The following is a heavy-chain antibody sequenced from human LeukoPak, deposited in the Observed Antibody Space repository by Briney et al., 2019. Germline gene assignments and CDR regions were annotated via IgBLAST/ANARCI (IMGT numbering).Heavy chain of an antibody. CDR2: IYPGDSDT. J-gene: IGHJ4*02. CDR3: ARLSHYDSSAPALGYFDY. CDR1: GYSFTSYW. Sequence: GESLKISCKGSGYSFTSYWIGWVRQTPGKGLEWMGTIYPGDSDTRYSPSFQGQVTISADKSISTAYLQWSSLKASDTAMYYCARLSHYDSSAPALGYFDYWGQGTLVTVSS. D-gene: IGHD3-22*01. V-gene: IGHV5-51*01.